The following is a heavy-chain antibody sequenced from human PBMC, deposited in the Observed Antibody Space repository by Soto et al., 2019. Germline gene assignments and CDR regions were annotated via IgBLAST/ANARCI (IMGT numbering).Heavy chain of an antibody. Sequence: SETLSLTCTVSGGSISSYYWSWIRQPPGKGLEWIGYIYYSGSTNYNPSLKSRVTISVETSKNQFSLKLSSVTAADTAVYYCARELIAARDYYYYYYMDVWGKGTTVTVSS. J-gene: IGHJ6*03. CDR2: IYYSGST. D-gene: IGHD6-6*01. V-gene: IGHV4-59*01. CDR1: GGSISSYY. CDR3: ARELIAARDYYYYYYMDV.